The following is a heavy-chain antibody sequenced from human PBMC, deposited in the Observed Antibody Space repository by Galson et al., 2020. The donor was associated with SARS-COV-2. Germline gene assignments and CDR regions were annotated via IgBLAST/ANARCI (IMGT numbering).Heavy chain of an antibody. CDR2: ISSDGSNK. Sequence: GESLKISCAASGFTFSSYAMHWVRQAPGKGLEWVAVISSDGSNKYYADSVKGRFTISRDNSKNTLYLQMNSLRAEDTAVYYCARAYKGAYYYGMDVWGQGTTVTVSS. CDR3: ARAYKGAYYYGMDV. V-gene: IGHV3-30-3*01. J-gene: IGHJ6*02. CDR1: GFTFSSYA. D-gene: IGHD1-1*01.